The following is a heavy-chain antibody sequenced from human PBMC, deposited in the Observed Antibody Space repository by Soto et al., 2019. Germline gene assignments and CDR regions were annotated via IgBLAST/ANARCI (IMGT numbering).Heavy chain of an antibody. CDR1: GYGFSNYW. V-gene: IGHV5-51*01. D-gene: IGHD2-8*01. CDR2: IFPRDSDT. Sequence: PGESLKISCEGSGYGFSNYWIGWVRQKSGKGLEWMGIIFPRDSDTKYNPSLQGQVSISADNSVATAYLHLSSLKPSDSAIYYCARHLYTNANGNLCVDFWGQGTPVPVSS. J-gene: IGHJ4*02. CDR3: ARHLYTNANGNLCVDF.